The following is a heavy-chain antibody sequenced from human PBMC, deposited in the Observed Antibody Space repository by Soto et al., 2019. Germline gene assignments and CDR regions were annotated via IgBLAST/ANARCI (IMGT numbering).Heavy chain of an antibody. J-gene: IGHJ6*03. CDR3: ALGVVTDYYYYYMDG. V-gene: IGHV4-59*01. D-gene: IGHD3-3*01. CDR2: IYYSGST. CDR1: GGSISSYY. Sequence: SETLSLTCTVSGGSISSYYWSWIRQPPGKGLEWIGYIYYSGSTNYNPSLKSRVTISVDTSKNQFSLKLSSVTAADTAVYYCALGVVTDYYYYYMDGWGKGTTVTVSS.